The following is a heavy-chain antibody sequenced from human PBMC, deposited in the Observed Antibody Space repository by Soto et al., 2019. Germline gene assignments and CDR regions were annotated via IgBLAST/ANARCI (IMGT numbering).Heavy chain of an antibody. CDR1: GYTFTSYA. V-gene: IGHV1-3*01. CDR2: INAGNGNT. Sequence: QVQLVQSGAEVKKPGASVKVSCKASGYTFTSYAMHWVRQAPGQRLEWMGWINAGNGNTKYSQKFQGRVTITRDTSASTAYMELSSLRYEDTAVYYCARIRGYSYGVDYWGQGTLVTVSS. J-gene: IGHJ4*02. CDR3: ARIRGYSYGVDY. D-gene: IGHD5-18*01.